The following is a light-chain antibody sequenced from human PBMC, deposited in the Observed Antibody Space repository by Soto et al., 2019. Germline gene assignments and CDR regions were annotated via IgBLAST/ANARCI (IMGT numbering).Light chain of an antibody. J-gene: IGLJ2*01. CDR3: QTWDTGIL. CDR1: XGHSDYA. CDR2: LNSDGSH. Sequence: QLVLTQSPSASASLGASVKLTCTLSXGHSDYAIAWHQQQPEKGPRYLMKLNSDGSHNKGDGIPDRFSGSSSGAERYLTISSLQSEDEADYYCQTWDTGILFGGGTKLTVL. V-gene: IGLV4-69*01.